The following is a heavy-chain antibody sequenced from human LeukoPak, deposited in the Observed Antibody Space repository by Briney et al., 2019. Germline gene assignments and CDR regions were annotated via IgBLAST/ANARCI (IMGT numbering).Heavy chain of an antibody. CDR3: AKDRVIQLWFVFDY. V-gene: IGHV3-23*01. Sequence: GGSLSLYCAASGFTFSSFAMSWLRQAQGQELEWVSAISGSSGSTSYADYVKGRFTISRDNSKNKLYLQMNSLRAEDAAEYYWAKDRVIQLWFVFDYWGQGSLVTVSS. J-gene: IGHJ4*02. CDR1: GFTFSSFA. D-gene: IGHD5-18*01. CDR2: ISGSSGST.